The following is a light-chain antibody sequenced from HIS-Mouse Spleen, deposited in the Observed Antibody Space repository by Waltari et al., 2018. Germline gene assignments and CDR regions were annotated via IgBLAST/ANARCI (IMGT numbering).Light chain of an antibody. V-gene: IGKV1-9*01. J-gene: IGKJ1*01. Sequence: DIQLTQSPSFLSASVGDRVTITCRASQGISSYLAWYQQNPGKAPKLLIYAASTLQSGVPSRFSGSGYGTEFTLTISSLQPEDFATYYCQQLNSYPPTFGQGTKVEIK. CDR3: QQLNSYPPT. CDR2: AAS. CDR1: QGISSY.